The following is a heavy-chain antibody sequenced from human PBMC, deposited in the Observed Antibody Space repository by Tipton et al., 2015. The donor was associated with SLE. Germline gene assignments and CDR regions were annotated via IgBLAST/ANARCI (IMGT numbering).Heavy chain of an antibody. J-gene: IGHJ4*02. CDR1: GGSFSGYY. CDR3: ARARAGGFGEL. CDR2: INHSGST. V-gene: IGHV4-34*01. D-gene: IGHD3-10*01. Sequence: TLSLTCAVYGGSFSGYYWSWIRQPPGKGLEWIGEINHSGSTNYNPSLKSRVTISVDTSKNQFSLKLSSVTAADTAVYYCARARAGGFGELWGQGTLVTVSS.